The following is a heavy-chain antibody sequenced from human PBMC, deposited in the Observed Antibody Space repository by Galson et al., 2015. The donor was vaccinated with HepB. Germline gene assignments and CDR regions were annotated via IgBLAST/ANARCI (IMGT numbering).Heavy chain of an antibody. D-gene: IGHD1-26*01. Sequence: LRLSCAASGFTFSNYWMSWVRQAPGKGLEWVAYIKQDEGEKYYVDSVKGRFTISRDNAKNSLYLQMNSLRAEDTAVYYCARQPIMAGATGGFDYWGQGTLVTVSS. CDR2: IKQDEGEK. V-gene: IGHV3-7*01. CDR1: GFTFSNYW. J-gene: IGHJ4*02. CDR3: ARQPIMAGATGGFDY.